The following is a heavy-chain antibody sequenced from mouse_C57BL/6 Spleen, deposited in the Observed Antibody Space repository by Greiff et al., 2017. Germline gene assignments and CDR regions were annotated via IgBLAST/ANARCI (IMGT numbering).Heavy chain of an antibody. CDR1: GYTFTDYY. J-gene: IGHJ2*01. V-gene: IGHV1-26*01. Sequence: EVQLQQSGPELVKPGASVKISCKASGYTFTDYYMNWVKQSHGKSLEWIGDINPINGGTSYNQKFKGKATLTVDKSSSTTYMERRSLTSEDSAVYYCARFYYGSSYYFDYWGQGTTLTVSS. D-gene: IGHD1-1*01. CDR3: ARFYYGSSYYFDY. CDR2: INPINGGT.